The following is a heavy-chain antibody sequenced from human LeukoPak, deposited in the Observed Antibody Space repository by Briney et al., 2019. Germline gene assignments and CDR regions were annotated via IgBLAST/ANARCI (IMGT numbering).Heavy chain of an antibody. Sequence: GGSLRLSCAASGFTFSSYSMNWVRQAPGKGLEWVSSISSSSSYIYYADSVKGRFTISRDNAKNSLYLQMNSLRADDTAVYYCANTPAARGDYWGQGTLVTVSS. J-gene: IGHJ4*02. CDR3: ANTPAARGDY. V-gene: IGHV3-21*01. CDR1: GFTFSSYS. CDR2: ISSSSSYI. D-gene: IGHD6-6*01.